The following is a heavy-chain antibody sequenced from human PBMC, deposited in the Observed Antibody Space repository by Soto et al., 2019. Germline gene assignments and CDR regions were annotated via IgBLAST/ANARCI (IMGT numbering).Heavy chain of an antibody. D-gene: IGHD6-19*01. CDR1: GYTFSSYY. Sequence: ASVKVSCKASGYTFSSYYMDWVRQAPGQGLEWMGIINPSVGRTNYAQKFQGRVTMTTDTSTSTAYMELSSLRSEDTAVYYCARVRSRQWLVLTDDAFDIWGQGTMVTVSS. CDR2: INPSVGRT. V-gene: IGHV1-46*01. J-gene: IGHJ3*02. CDR3: ARVRSRQWLVLTDDAFDI.